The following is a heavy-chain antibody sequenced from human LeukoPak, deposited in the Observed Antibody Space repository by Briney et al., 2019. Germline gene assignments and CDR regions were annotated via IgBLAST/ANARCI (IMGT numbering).Heavy chain of an antibody. CDR3: VRDLT. CDR1: GFTVSTNY. J-gene: IGHJ5*02. V-gene: IGHV3-53*01. CDR2: IYSGGTK. Sequence: GGSLRLSCAASGFTVSTNYMTWVRPAPGKGLEWVSVIYSGGTKYYADSVKGRFTISRDNSKNTVYLQMNSLRADDTAVYYCVRDLTWGQGTLVTVSS.